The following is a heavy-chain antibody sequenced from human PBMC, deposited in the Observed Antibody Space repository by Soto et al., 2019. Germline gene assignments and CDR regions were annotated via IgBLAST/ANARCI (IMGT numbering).Heavy chain of an antibody. CDR2: IYPGDSDT. CDR3: ARLGAGGKRRFIVVVPAAIWDWFDP. V-gene: IGHV5-51*01. CDR1: GYSFTIYW. Sequence: GESLKISCKGSGYSFTIYWIGWVRQMPGKGLEWMGIIYPGDSDTRYSPSFQGQVTISADKSISTAYLQWSSLKASDTAMYYCARLGAGGKRRFIVVVPAAIWDWFDPWGQGTLVTVSS. J-gene: IGHJ5*02. D-gene: IGHD2-2*01.